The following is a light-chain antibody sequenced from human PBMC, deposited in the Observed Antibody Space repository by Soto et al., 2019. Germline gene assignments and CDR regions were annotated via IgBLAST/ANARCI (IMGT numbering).Light chain of an antibody. V-gene: IGLV2-14*01. Sequence: QSALTQPASVSGSPGQSITISCTGTSSDVGGYNYVSWYQQHSGKAPKLMIYEVSNRPSGVSNRFSGSKSGNTASLTISGVQAEDEANYYCSSSTGSATLVFGGGTKLTVL. CDR2: EVS. J-gene: IGLJ2*01. CDR3: SSSTGSATLV. CDR1: SSDVGGYNY.